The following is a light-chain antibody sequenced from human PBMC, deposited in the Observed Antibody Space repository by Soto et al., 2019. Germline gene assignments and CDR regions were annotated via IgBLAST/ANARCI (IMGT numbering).Light chain of an antibody. CDR2: AAS. CDR3: QKYNSAPLT. J-gene: IGKJ3*01. V-gene: IGKV1-27*01. Sequence: DIQMTQSPSSLSASVGDRVTITCRASQGISNYLAWYQQKPGKVPKLLIYAASTFQSGVPSRFSGSGSGTDFNFTISSLQPEDVATYYCQKYNSAPLTFGPGTKVDIK. CDR1: QGISNY.